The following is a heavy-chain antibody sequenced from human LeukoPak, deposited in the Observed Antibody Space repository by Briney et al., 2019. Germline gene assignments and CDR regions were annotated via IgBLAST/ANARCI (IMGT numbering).Heavy chain of an antibody. J-gene: IGHJ3*02. CDR1: GYTFTGYY. V-gene: IGHV1-2*02. Sequence: ASVKVSCKASGYTFTGYYTHWVRQAPGQGLEWMGWINPNSGGTNYAQKFQGRVTMTRDTSISTAYMELSRLRSDDTAVYYCARDGMVERKNAFDIWGQGTMVTVSS. CDR2: INPNSGGT. CDR3: ARDGMVERKNAFDI. D-gene: IGHD3-10*01.